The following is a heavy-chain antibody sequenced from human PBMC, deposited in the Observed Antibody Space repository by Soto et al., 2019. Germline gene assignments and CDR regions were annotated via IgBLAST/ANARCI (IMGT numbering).Heavy chain of an antibody. CDR1: GFTFSNYA. V-gene: IGHV3-30-3*01. D-gene: IGHD6-13*01. CDR3: ARDLCASRWSYFDD. CDR2: ISDHGSNK. J-gene: IGHJ4*02. Sequence: QVPLVESGCGVVQPARSLRLSCAASGFTFSNYALHWVRQAPGKALEWVAVISDHGSNKYYADSVKGRFTISGDNSKQTLYLQLNRLRAEDTARYYFARDLCASRWSYFDDWRPGTPVTV.